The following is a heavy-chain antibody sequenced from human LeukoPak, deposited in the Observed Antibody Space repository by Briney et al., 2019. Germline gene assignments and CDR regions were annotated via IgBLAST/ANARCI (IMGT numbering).Heavy chain of an antibody. CDR3: AKSSGWYPAWFDP. CDR1: GFTFSSHA. Sequence: GGSLRLSCAASGFTFSSHAMNWVRQAPGKGLEWVSGISGSGTSTYYGDSVKGHFTISRDNSKNTLYLQMNSLRAEDTAVYYCAKSSGWYPAWFDPWGQGTLVTVSS. D-gene: IGHD6-19*01. V-gene: IGHV3-23*01. CDR2: ISGSGTST. J-gene: IGHJ5*02.